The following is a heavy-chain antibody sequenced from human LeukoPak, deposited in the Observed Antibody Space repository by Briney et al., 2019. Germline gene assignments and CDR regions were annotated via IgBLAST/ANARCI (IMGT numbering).Heavy chain of an antibody. Sequence: ASETLSLTCTVSGGSISSSSYYWGWIRQPPGKGLEWIGSIYYSGSTYYNPSLKSRVTISVDTSKNQFSLKLSSVTAADTAVYYCAGVSIAVAGTIYWGQGTLVTVSS. V-gene: IGHV4-39*01. CDR2: IYYSGST. CDR3: AGVSIAVAGTIY. D-gene: IGHD6-19*01. J-gene: IGHJ4*02. CDR1: GGSISSSSYY.